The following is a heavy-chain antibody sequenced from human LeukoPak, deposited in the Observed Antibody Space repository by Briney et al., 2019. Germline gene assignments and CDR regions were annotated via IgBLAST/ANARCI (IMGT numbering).Heavy chain of an antibody. D-gene: IGHD4-17*01. J-gene: IGHJ4*02. CDR1: GFNFGDYG. CDR3: TRADGDYDHRFFDY. CDR2: IRRKANDGST. V-gene: IGHV3-49*04. Sequence: PGRSLRLSCTGVGFNFGDYGLSWVRQAPGKGLEWIGFIRRKANDGSTEYAASVKGRFTISRDDSKAIAYLQMNGLQTEDTALYYCTRADGDYDHRFFDYWGQGTQVIVSS.